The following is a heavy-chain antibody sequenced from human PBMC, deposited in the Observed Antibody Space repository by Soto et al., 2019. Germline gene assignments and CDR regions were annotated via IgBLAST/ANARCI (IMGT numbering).Heavy chain of an antibody. CDR1: GYTFTSYG. CDR2: ISAYNGNT. Sequence: ASVKVSCKASGYTFTSYGISWVRQAPGQGLEWMGWISAYNGNTNYAQKLQGRVTMTTDTSTSTAYMELSSLRSEDTAVYYCARPLGGVVAATGWAFDIWGQGTMVTVSS. V-gene: IGHV1-18*01. D-gene: IGHD2-15*01. CDR3: ARPLGGVVAATGWAFDI. J-gene: IGHJ3*02.